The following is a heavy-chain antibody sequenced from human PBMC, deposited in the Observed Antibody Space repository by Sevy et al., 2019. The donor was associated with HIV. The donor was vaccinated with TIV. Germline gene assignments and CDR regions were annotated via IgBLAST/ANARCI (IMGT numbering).Heavy chain of an antibody. V-gene: IGHV3-49*04. CDR1: GFTFSSHD. CDR2: LKSKADGGTV. CDR3: TRWKGLQSIFDY. Sequence: GGSLRLSCTASGFTFSSHDMVWVRQAPGKGLEWVAFLKSKADGGTVDHAASVKGRFTISRDDSKSIAYLQMNDLTTEDTGVYYCTRWKGLQSIFDYWGQGALVTVSS. D-gene: IGHD1-1*01. J-gene: IGHJ4*02.